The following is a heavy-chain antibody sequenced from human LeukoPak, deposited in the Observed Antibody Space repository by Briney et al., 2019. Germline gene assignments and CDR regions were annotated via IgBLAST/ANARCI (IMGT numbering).Heavy chain of an antibody. Sequence: PSETLSLTCTVSGGSISSSSYYWGWIRQPPGKGLEWIGSIYYSGSTYYNPSLKSRVTISADTSKNQFSLKLSSVTAADTAVYYCARARRDCGGDCYPFDYWGQGTLVTVSS. V-gene: IGHV4-39*07. D-gene: IGHD2-21*02. CDR2: IYYSGST. CDR3: ARARRDCGGDCYPFDY. CDR1: GGSISSSSYY. J-gene: IGHJ4*02.